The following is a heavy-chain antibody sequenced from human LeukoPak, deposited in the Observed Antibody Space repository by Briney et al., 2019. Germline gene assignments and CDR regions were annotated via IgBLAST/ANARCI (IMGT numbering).Heavy chain of an antibody. CDR2: IISIFGTA. CDR1: GGTFSSYA. Sequence: GASVKVSCKAPGGTFSSYAISWVRQAPGQGLEWMGRIISIFGTANYAQKFQGRVTITTDESTNTAYMELSSLRSEDTAVYYCARGHWDSSGWYYDYGGQGTLVTVSS. CDR3: ARGHWDSSGWYYDY. J-gene: IGHJ4*02. V-gene: IGHV1-69*05. D-gene: IGHD6-19*01.